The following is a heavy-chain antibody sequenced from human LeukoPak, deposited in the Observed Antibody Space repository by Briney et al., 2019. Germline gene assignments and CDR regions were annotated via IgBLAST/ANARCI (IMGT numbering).Heavy chain of an antibody. D-gene: IGHD4-17*01. CDR2: MNPNSGNT. V-gene: IGHV1-8*01. CDR1: GYTFTSYD. Sequence: ASVKVSCKASGYTFTSYDINWLRQATGQGLEWMGWMNPNSGNTGYAQKFQGRVTMTRNTSISTAYMELSSLRSEDTAVYYCARAYGDRTTYCYYYMDVWGKGTTVTVSS. J-gene: IGHJ6*03. CDR3: ARAYGDRTTYCYYYMDV.